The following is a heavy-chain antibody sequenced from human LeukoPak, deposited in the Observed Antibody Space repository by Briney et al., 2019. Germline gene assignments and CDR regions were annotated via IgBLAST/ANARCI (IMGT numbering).Heavy chain of an antibody. CDR3: ARIYGSGSSKSDNFDY. D-gene: IGHD3-10*01. J-gene: IGHJ4*02. CDR1: VFTFSSYG. Sequence: GRSLRLSCAASVFTFSSYGMHGVRQAPGKGLEWVAVIWYDGSNKYYTDSVKGRFTISRDNSKNTLYLQMNSLRAEDTAVYYCARIYGSGSSKSDNFDYWGQGTLVTVSS. V-gene: IGHV3-33*01. CDR2: IWYDGSNK.